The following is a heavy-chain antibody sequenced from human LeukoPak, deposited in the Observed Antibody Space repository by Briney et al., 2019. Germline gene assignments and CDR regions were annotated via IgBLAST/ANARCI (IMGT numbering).Heavy chain of an antibody. J-gene: IGHJ4*02. CDR1: GFTFSSYA. Sequence: PGGSLRLSCAASGFTFSSYAMSWVRQAPGKGLEWVSAISGSGGSTYYADSVKGRFTISRDNSKNTLYLQMNSLRAEDTAVYYCAKGANRRITIFGVVIILSWWGQGTLVTVSS. CDR2: ISGSGGST. V-gene: IGHV3-23*01. D-gene: IGHD3-3*01. CDR3: AKGANRRITIFGVVIILSW.